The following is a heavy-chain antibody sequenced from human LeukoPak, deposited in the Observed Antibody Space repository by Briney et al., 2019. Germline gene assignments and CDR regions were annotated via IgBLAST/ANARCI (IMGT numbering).Heavy chain of an antibody. CDR3: ARSPYDRSELYYKVGYFDY. V-gene: IGHV3-30*14. D-gene: IGHD3-22*01. CDR2: ISYDGSNK. J-gene: IGHJ4*02. Sequence: GGSLRLSCAASGFTFSSYAMHWVRQAPGKGLEWVAVISYDGSNKYYADSVKGRFTISRDNSKNTLYLQMNSLRAEDAAVYYCARSPYDRSELYYKVGYFDYWGQGTLVTVSS. CDR1: GFTFSSYA.